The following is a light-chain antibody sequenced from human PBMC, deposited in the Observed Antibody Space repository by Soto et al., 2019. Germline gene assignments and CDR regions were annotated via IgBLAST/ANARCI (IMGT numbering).Light chain of an antibody. J-gene: IGKJ1*01. CDR2: DAS. CDR3: DPDKRYRT. V-gene: IGKV1-5*01. Sequence: GEDSRSRSCRASQSISSWLAWYQQKPGKAPKLLIYDASSLESGVPSRFIGSGSGTEFSLSISSLPADDFSTYYCDPDKRYRTFAEGTKVDI. CDR1: QSISSW.